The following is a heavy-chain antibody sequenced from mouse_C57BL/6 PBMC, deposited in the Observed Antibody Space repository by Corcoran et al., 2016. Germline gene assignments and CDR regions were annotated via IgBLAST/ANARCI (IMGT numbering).Heavy chain of an antibody. V-gene: IGHV8-12*01. Sequence: QVTLKESGPGILQSSQTLSLTCSFSGFSLSTSGMGVCWIRQPSGRGLEWLAHIYWAYDKRSNPSLKSLLTISKDTPRNQVFLKITSVDTADTSTYYCVGSSTTVVATYWYFAVWGAGTTVTVSS. CDR1: GFSLSTSGMG. J-gene: IGHJ1*01. CDR2: IYWAYDK. D-gene: IGHD1-1*01. CDR3: VGSSTTVVATYWYFAV.